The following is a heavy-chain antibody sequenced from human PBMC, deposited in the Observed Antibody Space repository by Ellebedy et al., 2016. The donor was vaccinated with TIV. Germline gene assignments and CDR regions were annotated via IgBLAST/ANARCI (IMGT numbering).Heavy chain of an antibody. V-gene: IGHV3-23*01. J-gene: IGHJ4*02. D-gene: IGHD3-22*01. CDR1: GFTLSSYS. Sequence: GESLKISCAASGFTLSSYSMTWVRQAPGKGLEWVSIISGRGTGSYAYYADSVEGRFTISRDNSKKTLYLQMNSLRAEDTAIYYCAKGRGGGSDSSAPRYYFDYWGLGTLVTVSS. CDR2: ISGRGTGSYA. CDR3: AKGRGGGSDSSAPRYYFDY.